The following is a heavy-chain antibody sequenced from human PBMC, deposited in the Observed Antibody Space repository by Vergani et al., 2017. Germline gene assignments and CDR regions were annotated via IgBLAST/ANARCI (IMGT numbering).Heavy chain of an antibody. J-gene: IGHJ4*02. D-gene: IGHD1-14*01. V-gene: IGHV3-23*01. Sequence: EVKLLVSGGGLVKPGGSLRLSCAASGFTFSSYAMSWARKAPGKGLEGVSAISGSGGSKYYADSVKGRFTISRDNAKNTLYQQMNSLRAEDTAVYYCARTSQEYNIDYWGQGTLVTVSS. CDR2: ISGSGGSK. CDR3: ARTSQEYNIDY. CDR1: GFTFSSYA.